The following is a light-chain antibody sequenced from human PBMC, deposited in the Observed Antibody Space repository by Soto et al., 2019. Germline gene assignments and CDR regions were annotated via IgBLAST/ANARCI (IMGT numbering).Light chain of an antibody. Sequence: DLQMTQSPSSLSASFGDRVAITCRASHNINTYLNWYQQRPGKAPRLLIYAASSVQGGVPSRFSGSGSGTDLSLTISSLQPDYIATYYCRQYNTFWTFGQGTKGGYQ. CDR1: HNINTY. CDR3: RQYNTFWT. V-gene: IGKV1-39*01. CDR2: AAS. J-gene: IGKJ1*01.